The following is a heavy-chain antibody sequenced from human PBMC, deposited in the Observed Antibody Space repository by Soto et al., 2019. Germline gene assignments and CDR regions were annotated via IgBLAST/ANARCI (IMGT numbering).Heavy chain of an antibody. CDR3: ARLIRVGATRDYVDC. D-gene: IGHD1-26*01. Sequence: SETQSLTCPVSGGSISSSSYYWGWIRQPPGEGLEWIGSIYYSGSTYYNPSLKSRVTVSVDTSKNQFSLKLSSVTAADTAVYYCARLIRVGATRDYVDCWGQGTLVTVSS. CDR2: IYYSGST. V-gene: IGHV4-39*01. J-gene: IGHJ4*02. CDR1: GGSISSSSYY.